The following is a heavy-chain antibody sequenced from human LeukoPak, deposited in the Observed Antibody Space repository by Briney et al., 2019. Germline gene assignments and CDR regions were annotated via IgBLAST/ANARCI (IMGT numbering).Heavy chain of an antibody. V-gene: IGHV1-46*01. J-gene: IGHJ4*02. D-gene: IGHD3-22*01. Sequence: ASVKVSCKASGYTFTSYYMHWVRQAPGQGLEWTGIINPSGGSTSYAQKFQGRVTMTRDTSTSTVYMELSSLRSEDTAVYYCARDFYFGRGYYYDSSGLPSEYYFDYWGQGTLVTVSS. CDR1: GYTFTSYY. CDR2: INPSGGST. CDR3: ARDFYFGRGYYYDSSGLPSEYYFDY.